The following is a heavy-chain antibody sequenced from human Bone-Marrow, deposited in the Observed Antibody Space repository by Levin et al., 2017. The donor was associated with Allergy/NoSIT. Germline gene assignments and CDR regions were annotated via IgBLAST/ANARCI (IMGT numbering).Heavy chain of an antibody. J-gene: IGHJ6*02. V-gene: IGHV1-58*01. D-gene: IGHD6-19*01. CDR1: GFTFSSST. CDR3: AAVGWGQWLVRSYYYYIMDV. Sequence: SVKVSCKASGFTFSSSTVQWVRQARGQRLEWIGWIVVGSGNTEYAQKFQERVSITRDMSTRTSYMELTSLRSEDTAVYYCAAVGWGQWLVRSYYYYIMDVWGQGTTVTVSS. CDR2: IVVGSGNT.